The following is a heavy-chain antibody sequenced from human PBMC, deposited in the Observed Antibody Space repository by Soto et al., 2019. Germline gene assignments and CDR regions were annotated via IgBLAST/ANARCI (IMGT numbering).Heavy chain of an antibody. CDR2: IIPIFGTA. Sequence: GASVKVSCKASGGTFSSYAISWVRQAPGQGLEWMGGIIPIFGTANYAQKFQGRVTITADESTSTAYMELSSLRSEDTAVYYCARDRARPGYPTGYYYYGMDVWGQGXTVTVYS. J-gene: IGHJ6*02. CDR3: ARDRARPGYPTGYYYYGMDV. V-gene: IGHV1-69*13. D-gene: IGHD3-9*01. CDR1: GGTFSSYA.